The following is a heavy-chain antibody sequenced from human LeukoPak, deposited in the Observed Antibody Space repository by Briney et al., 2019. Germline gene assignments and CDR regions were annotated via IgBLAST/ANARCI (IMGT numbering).Heavy chain of an antibody. CDR2: ISSSSSYI. CDR3: ARGGYSYGYSDY. D-gene: IGHD5-18*01. CDR1: GFTFSSYS. Sequence: KTGGSLRLFCAASGFTFSSYSMNWVRQARGKGLEWVSSISSSSSYIYYADSVKGRFTISRDNAKNSLYLRMNSLRAEDTAVYYCARGGYSYGYSDYWGQGTLVTVSS. J-gene: IGHJ4*02. V-gene: IGHV3-21*01.